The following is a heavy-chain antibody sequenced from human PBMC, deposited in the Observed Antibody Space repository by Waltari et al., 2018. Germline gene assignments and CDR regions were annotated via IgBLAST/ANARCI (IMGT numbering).Heavy chain of an antibody. D-gene: IGHD3-10*01. CDR2: IRYSSSTI. CDR1: GFTFSNYS. V-gene: IGHV3-48*01. J-gene: IGHJ6*02. Sequence: EVQLVESGGGLVQPGGSLRLSCAASGFTFSNYSMNWVRQAPGRGLAWLSYIRYSSSTIYYADSVKGRFIISRDNAKNSLYLQMNSLRAEDTAVYYCARGRVYGMDVWGQGTTVTVSS. CDR3: ARGRVYGMDV.